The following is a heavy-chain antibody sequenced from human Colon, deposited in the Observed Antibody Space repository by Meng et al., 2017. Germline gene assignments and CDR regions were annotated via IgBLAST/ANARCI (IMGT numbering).Heavy chain of an antibody. CDR2: IYYSGST. V-gene: IGHV4-30-4*01. D-gene: IGHD3-22*01. J-gene: IGHJ5*02. CDR1: GGSISSGDYY. Sequence: VRLQESGPGLVKPSQTLSLTCTVSGGSISSGDYYWSWIRQPPGKGLEWIGYIYYSGSTYYNPSLKSRVTISVDTSKNQFSLKLSSVTAADTAVYYCARDMSGGYYWFDPWGQGTLVTVSS. CDR3: ARDMSGGYYWFDP.